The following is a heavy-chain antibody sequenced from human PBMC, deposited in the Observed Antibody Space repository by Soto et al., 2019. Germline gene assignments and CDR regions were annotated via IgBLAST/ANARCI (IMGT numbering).Heavy chain of an antibody. V-gene: IGHV3-23*01. D-gene: IGHD1-26*01. CDR1: GFTFNSHA. CDR3: ASVGCSTIQYIGY. Sequence: GSLRLSCVASGFTFNSHAMSWVRQAPGEGLEWVSSVNGGSGDINYADSVRGRFTISRDNSRNMLFLQMNSLRVDDTAMYYCASVGCSTIQYIGYLSQGTQVTVSS. CDR2: VNGGSGDI. J-gene: IGHJ4*02.